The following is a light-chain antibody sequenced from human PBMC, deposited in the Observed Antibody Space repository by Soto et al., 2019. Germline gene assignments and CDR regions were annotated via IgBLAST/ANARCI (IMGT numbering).Light chain of an antibody. CDR3: ATWGANLRV. Sequence: QSVLTQPPSVSAAPGQKVIISCSGSSSNIGDHYVFWYQQFPWTAPRLLIYDDNKRPPGIPDRFSGSKSATSATLGITGLQTGDEADYYCATWGANLRVFGGGTKLTVL. V-gene: IGLV1-51*01. J-gene: IGLJ3*02. CDR1: SSNIGDHY. CDR2: DDN.